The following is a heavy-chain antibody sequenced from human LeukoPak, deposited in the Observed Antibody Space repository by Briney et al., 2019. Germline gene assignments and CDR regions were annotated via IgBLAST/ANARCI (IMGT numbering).Heavy chain of an antibody. Sequence: VASVKVSCRASGGTFSSYAISWVRQAPGQGLEWRGRIIPILGIANYAQKFQGRVTITADKSTSTAYMELSSLRSEDTAVYYCARSAVAGTSSFDYWGQGTLVTVSS. V-gene: IGHV1-69*04. CDR2: IIPILGIA. D-gene: IGHD6-19*01. CDR3: ARSAVAGTSSFDY. J-gene: IGHJ4*02. CDR1: GGTFSSYA.